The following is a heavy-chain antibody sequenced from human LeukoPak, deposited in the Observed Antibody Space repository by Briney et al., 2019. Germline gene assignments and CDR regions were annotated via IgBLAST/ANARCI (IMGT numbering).Heavy chain of an antibody. V-gene: IGHV4-34*01. D-gene: IGHD3-10*01. J-gene: IGHJ6*03. CDR1: GGSFSGYY. CDR3: ARSYSGLGFYYYYYYMDV. CDR2: INHSGST. Sequence: PSETLSLTCAVYGGSFSGYYWSWIRQPPGKGLEWTGEINHSGSTNYNPSLKSRVTISVDTSKNQFSLKLSSVTAADTAVYYCARSYSGLGFYYYYYYMDVWGKGTTVTISS.